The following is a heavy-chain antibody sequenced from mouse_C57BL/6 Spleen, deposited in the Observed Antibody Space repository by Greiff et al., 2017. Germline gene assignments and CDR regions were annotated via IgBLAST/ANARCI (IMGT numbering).Heavy chain of an antibody. Sequence: EVKLMESGGGLVKPGGSLKLSCAASGFTFSSYAMSWVRQTPEKRLEWVATISDGGSYTYYPDNVKGRFTISRDNAKNNLYLQMSHLKSEDTAMYYCARVYDWGAYWGQGTLVTVSA. V-gene: IGHV5-4*03. CDR1: GFTFSSYA. J-gene: IGHJ3*01. CDR2: ISDGGSYT. CDR3: ARVYDWGAY. D-gene: IGHD2-3*01.